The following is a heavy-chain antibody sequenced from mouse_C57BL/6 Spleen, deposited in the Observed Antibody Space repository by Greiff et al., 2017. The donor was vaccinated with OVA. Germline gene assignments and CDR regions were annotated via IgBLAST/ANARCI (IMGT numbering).Heavy chain of an antibody. J-gene: IGHJ1*03. CDR2: ISSGGRYT. CDR1: GFTFSSYG. V-gene: IGHV5-6*02. CDR3: ARGGGYSNYENFDV. Sequence: DVMLVESGGDLVKPGGSLKLSCAASGFTFSSYGMSWVRQTPDKRLEWVATISSGGRYTYYPDSVKGRFTISRDNAKNTLYLQMSSRKSEDTAMYYCARGGGYSNYENFDVWGTGTTVTVSS. D-gene: IGHD2-5*01.